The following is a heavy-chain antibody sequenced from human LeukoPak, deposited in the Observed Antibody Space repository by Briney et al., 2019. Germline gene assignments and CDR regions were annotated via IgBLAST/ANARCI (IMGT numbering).Heavy chain of an antibody. CDR3: AKGTSSWHEFDY. CDR2: ITWDGDNT. CDR1: GFTLDDYA. V-gene: IGHV3-43D*03. J-gene: IGHJ4*02. Sequence: PGGSLRLSCAASGFTLDDYAMHWVRQPPGKGLEWVSLITWDGDNTYYTDSVKGRFTISRDNSENSLYLQMNSLRAEDTALYYCAKGTSSWHEFDYWGQGTLVTVSS. D-gene: IGHD6-13*01.